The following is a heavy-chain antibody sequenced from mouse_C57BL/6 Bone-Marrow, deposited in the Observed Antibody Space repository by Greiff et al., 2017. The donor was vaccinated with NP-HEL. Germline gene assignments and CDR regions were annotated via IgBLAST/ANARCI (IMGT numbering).Heavy chain of an antibody. CDR1: GFTFSSYA. D-gene: IGHD1-2*01. CDR3: TRLGPDYYGFMDY. J-gene: IGHJ4*01. V-gene: IGHV5-9-1*02. Sequence: DVKVEESGEGLVKPGGSLKLSCAASGFTFSSYAMSWVRQTPEKRLEWVAYISSGGDYIYYADNVKGRFTNSRDNARNTLYLQMSSLKSADTSMYYWTRLGPDYYGFMDYWGQGTSVTVSS. CDR2: ISSGGDYI.